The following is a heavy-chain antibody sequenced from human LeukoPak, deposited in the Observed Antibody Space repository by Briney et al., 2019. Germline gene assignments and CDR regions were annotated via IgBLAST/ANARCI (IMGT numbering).Heavy chain of an antibody. Sequence: SVKVSCKASGGTFSSYAISWVRQAPGQGLEWMGGIIPIFGTANYAQKFQGRVTITADESTSTAYMELSSLRSEDTAVYYCARGWVYDLWSGFAFDYWGQGTLVTVSS. CDR1: GGTFSSYA. CDR3: ARGWVYDLWSGFAFDY. D-gene: IGHD3-3*01. CDR2: IIPIFGTA. J-gene: IGHJ4*02. V-gene: IGHV1-69*13.